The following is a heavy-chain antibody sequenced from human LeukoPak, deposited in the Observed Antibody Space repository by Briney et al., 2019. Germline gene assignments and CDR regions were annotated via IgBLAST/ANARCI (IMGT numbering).Heavy chain of an antibody. V-gene: IGHV3-53*01. Sequence: LAGGSLRLSCAASGFTVSSNYMSWVRQAPGKGLEWVSVIYSGGSTYYADSVKGRFTISRDSSKNTLYLQMNSLRAEDTAVYYCAKVSGGGLYYDGMDVWGQGTTVTVSS. CDR3: AKVSGGGLYYDGMDV. J-gene: IGHJ6*02. D-gene: IGHD1-14*01. CDR2: IYSGGST. CDR1: GFTVSSNY.